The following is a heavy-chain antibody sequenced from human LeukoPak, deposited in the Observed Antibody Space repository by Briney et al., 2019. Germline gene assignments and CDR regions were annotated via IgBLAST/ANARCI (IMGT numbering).Heavy chain of an antibody. CDR2: IYYSGST. V-gene: IGHV4-59*01. J-gene: IGHJ2*01. Sequence: SETLSLTCTVSGGSISSYYWSWIRQPPGKGLEWIGYIYYSGSTNYNPSLKSRVTISVDTSKNQFSLKLSSVTAADTAVYYCARDDSLYWYFDLWGRGTLVTASS. CDR3: ARDDSLYWYFDL. D-gene: IGHD2-15*01. CDR1: GGSISSYY.